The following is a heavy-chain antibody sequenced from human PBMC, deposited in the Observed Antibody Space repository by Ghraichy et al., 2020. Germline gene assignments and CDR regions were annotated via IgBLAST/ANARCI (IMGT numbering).Heavy chain of an antibody. CDR2: ITSDGSST. J-gene: IGHJ1*01. D-gene: IGHD6-19*01. V-gene: IGHV3-74*01. Sequence: GGSLRLSCAASGFTFSNNWMHWVRQAPGKGLVWVSRITSDGSSTTYADSVRGRFTISRDNAKNTLYLQMNSLRAEDTAVYYCAQSSEWQWLTGVYFHHWGQGTLVTVSS. CDR1: GFTFSNNW. CDR3: AQSSEWQWLTGVYFHH.